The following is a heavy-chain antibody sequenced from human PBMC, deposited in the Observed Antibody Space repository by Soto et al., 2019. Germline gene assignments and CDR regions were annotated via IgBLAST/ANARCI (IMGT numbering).Heavy chain of an antibody. D-gene: IGHD2-8*01. V-gene: IGHV5-10-1*01. CDR1: GYMFPIYH. CDR2: IDPSDSRT. CDR3: ARHDSNGDFEH. Sequence: GESLKISCEASGYMFPIYHISWVRQMPGKGLEWVGKIDPSDSRTMYRPSSRARITISVDKSISTAYLEWGRLKASDTAMYYCARHDSNGDFEHWGQGVLVTVSS. J-gene: IGHJ4*02.